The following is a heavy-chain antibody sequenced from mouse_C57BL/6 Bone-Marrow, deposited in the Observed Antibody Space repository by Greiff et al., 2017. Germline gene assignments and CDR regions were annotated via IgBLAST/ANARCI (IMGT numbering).Heavy chain of an antibody. J-gene: IGHJ4*01. CDR1: GFTFSDYG. CDR2: ISSGSSTI. CDR3: ARRLRYAMDY. Sequence: EVQLVESGGGLVKPGGSLKLSCAASGFTFSDYGMHWVRQAPEKGLEWVAYISSGSSTIYYADTVKGRFTLSRDNAKNTLFLQMTSLRSEDTAMYYCARRLRYAMDYWGQGTSVTVSS. D-gene: IGHD2-2*01. V-gene: IGHV5-17*01.